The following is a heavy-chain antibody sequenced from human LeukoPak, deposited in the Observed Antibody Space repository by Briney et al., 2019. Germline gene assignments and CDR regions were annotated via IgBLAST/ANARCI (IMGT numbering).Heavy chain of an antibody. V-gene: IGHV5-51*01. J-gene: IGHJ5*02. D-gene: IGHD3-22*01. CDR2: IYPGDSDT. CDR1: GYSFTSYW. CDR3: ARRFDSSGYYFGGSWFDP. Sequence: GESLKISCKGSGYSFTSYWIGWVRQMPGKGLEWMGIIYPGDSDTRYSPSFQGQVTISADKSISTAYLQWSSLKASDTAMYYCARRFDSSGYYFGGSWFDPWGQGTLVTVSS.